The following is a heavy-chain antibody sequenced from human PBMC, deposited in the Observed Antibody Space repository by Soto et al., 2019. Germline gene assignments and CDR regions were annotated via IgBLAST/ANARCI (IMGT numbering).Heavy chain of an antibody. J-gene: IGHJ3*02. Sequence: SVKVSCKASRGSFSSYTRCSVRQAPGQGLEWMGRIIPILGIANYAQKFQGRVTITADKSTSTAYMELSSLRSEDTAVYYCASSDIVVVPAAISGTESPHGAFDIWGQGTMVTV. D-gene: IGHD2-2*01. V-gene: IGHV1-69*02. CDR2: IIPILGIA. CDR3: ASSDIVVVPAAISGTESPHGAFDI. CDR1: RGSFSSYT.